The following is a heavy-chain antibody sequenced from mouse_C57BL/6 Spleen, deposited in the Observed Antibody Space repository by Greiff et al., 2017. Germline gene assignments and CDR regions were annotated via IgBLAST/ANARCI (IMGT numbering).Heavy chain of an antibody. V-gene: IGHV1-69*01. CDR3: ARVGLHYAMDY. CDR2: IDPSDSYT. CDR1: GYTFTSYW. J-gene: IGHJ4*01. Sequence: VQLQQPGAELVMPGASVKLSCKASGYTFTSYWMHWVKQRPGQGLEWIGEIDPSDSYTNYNQKFKGKSTLTVDKSSSTAYMQLSSLTSEDSAVYYCARVGLHYAMDYWGQGTSVTVSS. D-gene: IGHD2-4*01.